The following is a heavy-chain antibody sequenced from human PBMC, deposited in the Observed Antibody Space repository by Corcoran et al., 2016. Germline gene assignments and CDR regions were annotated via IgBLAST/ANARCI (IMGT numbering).Heavy chain of an antibody. D-gene: IGHD5-12*01. CDR3: ARGRATYYY. J-gene: IGHJ4*02. Sequence: QVQLQQWGAGLLKPSETLSLTCAVYGGSFSGYYWSWIRQPPGKGLAWIGEINHSGSTNYNPSLKSRVNISVDTSKNQFSLKLSSVTAADTAVYYCARGRATYYYWGQGTLVTVSS. CDR1: GGSFSGYY. V-gene: IGHV4-34*01. CDR2: INHSGST.